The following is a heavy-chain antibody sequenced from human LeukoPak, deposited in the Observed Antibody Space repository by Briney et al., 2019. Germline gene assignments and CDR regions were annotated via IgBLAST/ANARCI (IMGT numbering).Heavy chain of an antibody. Sequence: GGSLRLSCAASGFTFSSYSMNWVRQAPGKGLEWVSSISSSSSYIYYADSVKGRFAISRDNAKNSLYLQMNSLRAEDTAVYYCARVQSEITMVRGVIKYYYYGMDVWGKGTTVTVSS. J-gene: IGHJ6*04. D-gene: IGHD3-10*01. CDR3: ARVQSEITMVRGVIKYYYYGMDV. V-gene: IGHV3-21*01. CDR2: ISSSSSYI. CDR1: GFTFSSYS.